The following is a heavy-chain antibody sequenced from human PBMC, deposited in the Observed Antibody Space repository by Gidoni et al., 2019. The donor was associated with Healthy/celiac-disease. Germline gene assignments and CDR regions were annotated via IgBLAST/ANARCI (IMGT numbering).Heavy chain of an antibody. CDR2: LSYDGSHQ. J-gene: IGHJ4*02. CDR1: GVTFSSYA. CDR3: ARDRGYYYFDY. V-gene: IGHV3-30-3*01. Sequence: QVQRVEAGGGVVQPGRSLRLPCATSGVTFSSYAMPWVRQAPCKGLEWVAVLSYDGSHQYYADSVKARFTISRDHSKNTLYLQMNSLRAEDTAVYYCARDRGYYYFDYWGQVPLVTVSS. D-gene: IGHD3-22*01.